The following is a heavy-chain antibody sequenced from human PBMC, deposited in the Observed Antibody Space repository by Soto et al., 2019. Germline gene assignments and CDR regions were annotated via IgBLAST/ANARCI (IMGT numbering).Heavy chain of an antibody. J-gene: IGHJ4*02. V-gene: IGHV4-38-2*01. CDR1: GDSISSGYY. CDR2: MFYGVST. Sequence: SETLSLTCAVSGDSISSGYYWAWIRQPPGKGLEWIGSMFYGVSTYYNPSLKSRVTVSVDTSKNQFSLNLRSVTAADTAVYYCARLPSRHLVDYWGQGTLVTVSS. CDR3: ARLPSRHLVDY. D-gene: IGHD3-3*02.